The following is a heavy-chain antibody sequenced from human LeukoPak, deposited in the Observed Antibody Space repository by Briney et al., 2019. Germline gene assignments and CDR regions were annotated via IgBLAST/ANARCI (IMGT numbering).Heavy chain of an antibody. CDR3: ASHRNLDILTPWYFDL. Sequence: TSETLSLTCTVSGGSISSYYWSWIRQPPGKGLEWIGYIYYSGSTNYNPSLKSRVTISVDTSKNQFSLKLSSVTAADTAVYYCASHRNLDILTPWYFDLWGRGTLVTVSS. CDR1: GGSISSYY. J-gene: IGHJ2*01. D-gene: IGHD3-9*01. V-gene: IGHV4-59*01. CDR2: IYYSGST.